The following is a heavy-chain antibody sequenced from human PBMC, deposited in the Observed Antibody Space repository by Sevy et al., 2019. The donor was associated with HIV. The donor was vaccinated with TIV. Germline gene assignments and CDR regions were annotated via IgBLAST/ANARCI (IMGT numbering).Heavy chain of an antibody. D-gene: IGHD1-26*01. CDR2: IRSTGDST. Sequence: GGSLRLSCAASGFGFSSHAMSWVRQAPGKGLEWVSAIRSTGDSTYYADSVKGRFTISRDNAKNSLYLQMNSLRAEDTAVYYCARSGGSYDYGMDVWGQGTTVTVSS. CDR1: GFGFSSHA. V-gene: IGHV3-23*01. J-gene: IGHJ6*02. CDR3: ARSGGSYDYGMDV.